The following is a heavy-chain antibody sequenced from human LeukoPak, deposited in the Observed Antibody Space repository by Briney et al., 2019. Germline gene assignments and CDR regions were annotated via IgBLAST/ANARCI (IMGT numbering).Heavy chain of an antibody. J-gene: IGHJ4*02. V-gene: IGHV3-74*01. CDR2: IDTDGSST. CDR3: ARSYSSNWLYFDY. Sequence: GGSLRLSCAASGFTFSNYWMHWVRQAPGKGLVWVSRIDTDGSSTSYADSVKGRFTISRDNAKSTLYLQMNSLRAEDMAVYYCARSYSSNWLYFDYWGQGTLVTASS. D-gene: IGHD2-2*01. CDR1: GFTFSNYW.